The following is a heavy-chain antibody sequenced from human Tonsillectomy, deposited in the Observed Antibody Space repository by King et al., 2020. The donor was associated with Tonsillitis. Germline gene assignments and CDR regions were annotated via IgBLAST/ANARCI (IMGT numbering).Heavy chain of an antibody. CDR3: ASTAPPYYYYYMDV. CDR1: GGSINSAGYY. CDR2: ISYSGNG. Sequence: QLQESGPGLVKPSQTLSLTCTVSGGSINSAGYYWSWIRQHPGKGLEWIGYISYSGNGCFKPSLKMRVSMSLATSKNQFSLKLTSVTAADTSVYYCASTAPPYYYYYMDVWGKGTTVTVSS. J-gene: IGHJ6*03. D-gene: IGHD6-25*01. V-gene: IGHV4-31*03.